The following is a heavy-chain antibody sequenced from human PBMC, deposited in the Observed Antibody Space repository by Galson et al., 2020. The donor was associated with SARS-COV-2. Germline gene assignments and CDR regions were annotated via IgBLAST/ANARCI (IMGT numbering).Heavy chain of an antibody. J-gene: IGHJ6*03. V-gene: IGHV1-69*13. Sequence: SVKVSCKSSGGTFSSYAISWVRQAPGQGLEWMGGIIPIFGTANYAQKFQCRVMRTADESTSTAYMELSSLRSEDTAVYYCARLTGSGGDLGYYYYYYMDVWGKGTTVTVSS. CDR3: ARLTGSGGDLGYYYYYYMDV. D-gene: IGHD2-21*01. CDR1: GGTFSSYA. CDR2: IIPIFGTA.